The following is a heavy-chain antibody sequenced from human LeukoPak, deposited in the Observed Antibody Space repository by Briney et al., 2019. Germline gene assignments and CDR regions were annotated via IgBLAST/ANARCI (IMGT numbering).Heavy chain of an antibody. CDR1: GLTLSDYH. CDR2: IGGRTSTT. Sequence: GVSLTLSCAPSGLTLSDYHMNWARQARGGGREWLSHIGGRTSTTYYADSVKGPFTISRDNANNSLYLQMNGLSDEDTAVYYCARDRVYYMDVWGKGTTVTVSS. J-gene: IGHJ6*03. V-gene: IGHV3-48*02. CDR3: ARDRVYYMDV.